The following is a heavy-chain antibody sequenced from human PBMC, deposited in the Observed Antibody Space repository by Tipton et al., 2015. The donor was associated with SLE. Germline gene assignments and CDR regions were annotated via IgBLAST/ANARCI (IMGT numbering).Heavy chain of an antibody. CDR3: ARAKAVAMESYYYYYMDV. CDR2: INWDGGST. D-gene: IGHD6-19*01. Sequence: GSLRLSCAAYGFTFDNFGMNWVRQAPGKGLEWVSGINWDGGSTGYADSVKGRFTISRDNAKNSLYLQMNSLRAEDTAVYYCARAKAVAMESYYYYYMDVWGKGTTVTVSS. V-gene: IGHV3-20*04. CDR1: GFTFDNFG. J-gene: IGHJ6*03.